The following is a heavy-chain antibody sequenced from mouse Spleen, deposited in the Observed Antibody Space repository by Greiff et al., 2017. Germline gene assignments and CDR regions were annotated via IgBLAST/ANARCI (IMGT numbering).Heavy chain of an antibody. CDR1: GYTFTDYY. CDR2: INPNNGGT. J-gene: IGHJ1*01. CDR3: ARWNSYYSYDWYFDV. D-gene: IGHD2-12*01. V-gene: IGHV1-26*01. Sequence: EVKLVESGPELVKPGASVKISCKASGYTFTDYYMNWVKQSHGKSLEWIGDINPNNGGTSYNQKFKGKATLTVDKSSSTAYMELRSLTSEDSAVYYCARWNSYYSYDWYFDVWGAGTTVTVSS.